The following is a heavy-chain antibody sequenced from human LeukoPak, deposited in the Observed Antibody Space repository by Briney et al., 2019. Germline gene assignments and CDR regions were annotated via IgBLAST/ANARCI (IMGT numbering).Heavy chain of an antibody. J-gene: IGHJ4*02. CDR3: ARAVAPRESQLLDY. V-gene: IGHV7-4-1*02. Sequence: ASVKVSCKASGYTFTSYAMNWVRQAPGQGLEWMGWINTNTGNPTYAQGFTGRSVFSLDTSVSTAYLQISSLKAEDTAVYYCARAVAPRESQLLDYWGQGTLVTVSS. D-gene: IGHD6-19*01. CDR1: GYTFTSYA. CDR2: INTNTGNP.